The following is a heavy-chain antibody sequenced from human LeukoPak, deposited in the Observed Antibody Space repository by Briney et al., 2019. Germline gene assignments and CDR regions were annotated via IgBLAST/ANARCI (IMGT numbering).Heavy chain of an antibody. CDR2: IYTSGST. J-gene: IGHJ5*02. CDR1: GGSISSGSYY. CDR3: ARGASGSYFWFDP. V-gene: IGHV4-61*02. D-gene: IGHD1-26*01. Sequence: SQTLSLTCTVSGGSISSGSYYWSWIRQPAGKGLEWIGRIYTSGSTNYNPSLKSRVTISVDTSKNQFSLKLSSATAADTAVYYCARGASGSYFWFDPWGQGTLVTVSS.